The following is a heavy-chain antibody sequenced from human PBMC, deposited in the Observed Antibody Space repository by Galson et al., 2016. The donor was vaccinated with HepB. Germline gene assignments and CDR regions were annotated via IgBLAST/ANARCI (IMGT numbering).Heavy chain of an antibody. CDR3: AKDGRIYCSSASCHDHFHY. CDR2: ISYDGSNK. D-gene: IGHD2-2*01. CDR1: GFTFSSYG. V-gene: IGHV3-30*18. Sequence: LRLSCAASGFTFSSYGMHWVRQAPGKGLEWVAFISYDGSNKKYADSVKGRFTISRDNSKKALYLQMNSLRAEDTAVYYCAKDGRIYCSSASCHDHFHYWGQGTLVTVSS. J-gene: IGHJ4*02.